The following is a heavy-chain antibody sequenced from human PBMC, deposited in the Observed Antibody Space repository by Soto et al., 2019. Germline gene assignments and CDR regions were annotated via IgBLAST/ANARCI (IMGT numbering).Heavy chain of an antibody. CDR3: AREASGGTLFFDP. CDR1: GYTFTSYA. CDR2: INAGNGNT. J-gene: IGHJ5*02. Sequence: ASVQVSCKASGYTFTSYAMHWVRQAPGQRLEWMGWINAGNGNTKYSQKFQGRVTITRDTSASTAYMELSSLRSEDTAVYYCAREASGGTLFFDPWGQGTLVTVSS. V-gene: IGHV1-3*01. D-gene: IGHD2-15*01.